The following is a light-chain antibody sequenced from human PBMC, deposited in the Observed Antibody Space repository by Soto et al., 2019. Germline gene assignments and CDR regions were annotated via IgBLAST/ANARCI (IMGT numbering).Light chain of an antibody. CDR3: QQYNNWPRT. CDR1: QSVSSN. CDR2: GAS. J-gene: IGKJ1*01. V-gene: IGKV3-15*01. Sequence: EIVMTQSPATLSVSPGERATLSCRASQSVSSNLAWYQQKPGQAPRLLIYGASTRATGIPARFSGSGSGTEFTLTISSLXSEDFAVYYCQQYNNWPRTFGQGT.